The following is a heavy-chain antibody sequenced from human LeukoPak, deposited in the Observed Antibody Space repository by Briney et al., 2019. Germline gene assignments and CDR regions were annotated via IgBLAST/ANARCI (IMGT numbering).Heavy chain of an antibody. D-gene: IGHD3-22*01. V-gene: IGHV1-8*01. J-gene: IGHJ4*02. CDR3: ARDSSGFDY. CDR2: MNPNSGNT. Sequence: ASVKVSCKASGYTFTSSDINWVRQATGQGLEWMGWMNPNSGNTRYARNFQGRVTMTRNTSISTAYMELSSLRSEDTGVYYCARDSSGFDYWGQGTLVTVSS. CDR1: GYTFTSSD.